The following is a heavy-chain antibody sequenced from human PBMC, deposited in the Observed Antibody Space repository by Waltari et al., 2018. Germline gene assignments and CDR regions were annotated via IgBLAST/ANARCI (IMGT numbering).Heavy chain of an antibody. V-gene: IGHV4-34*01. D-gene: IGHD3-3*01. CDR2: INHSGST. J-gene: IGHJ5*02. CDR3: ARFGRITIFGVGGAKYNWFDP. CDR1: GGSFSGYY. Sequence: QVQLQQWGAGLLKPSETLSLTCAVYGGSFSGYYWSWIRQPPGKGLGWIGEINHSGSTNYNPSLKSRVTISVDTSKNQFSLKLSSVTAADTAVYYCARFGRITIFGVGGAKYNWFDPWGQGTLVTVSS.